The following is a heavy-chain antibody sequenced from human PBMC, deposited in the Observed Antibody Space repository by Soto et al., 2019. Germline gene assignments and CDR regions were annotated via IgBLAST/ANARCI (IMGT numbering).Heavy chain of an antibody. D-gene: IGHD3-10*01. J-gene: IGHJ5*02. CDR3: ARVTYLRNWFDP. V-gene: IGHV4-31*03. CDR1: GGSISSGGYY. Sequence: SETLSLTCTVSGGSISSGGYYWSWIRQHPGKGLEWIGYSYYSGSTYYNPSLKSRVTISVDTSKNQFSLKLSSVTAADTAVYYCARVTYLRNWFDPCGQGTLVTVSS. CDR2: SYYSGST.